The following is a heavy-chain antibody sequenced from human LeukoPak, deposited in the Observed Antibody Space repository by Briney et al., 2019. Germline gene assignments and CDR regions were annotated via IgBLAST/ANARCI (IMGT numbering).Heavy chain of an antibody. CDR2: ISGSGEST. D-gene: IGHD1-26*01. V-gene: IGHV3-23*01. Sequence: GGSLRLSCAASGFIFSTYVLGWVRQAPGKGLEWVSVISGSGESTYYADSVKGRFTISRDNSKNTLSLQMNSLRAEDTAVYYCAKRQGEYYFDYWGQGTLVTVSS. CDR3: AKRQGEYYFDY. CDR1: GFIFSTYV. J-gene: IGHJ4*02.